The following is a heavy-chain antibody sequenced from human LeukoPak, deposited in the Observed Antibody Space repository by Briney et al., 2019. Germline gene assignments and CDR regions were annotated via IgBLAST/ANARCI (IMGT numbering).Heavy chain of an antibody. CDR2: IYYSGST. CDR1: GGSISSSSYY. J-gene: IGHJ4*02. CDR3: AGIFYDSSGYYPVNFDY. Sequence: PSETLSLTCTVSGGSISSSSYYWGWIRQPPGKGLEWMGSIYYSGSTYYNPSLKSRVTISVDTSKNQFSLKLSSVTAADTAVYYCAGIFYDSSGYYPVNFDYWGQGTLVTVSS. V-gene: IGHV4-39*01. D-gene: IGHD3-22*01.